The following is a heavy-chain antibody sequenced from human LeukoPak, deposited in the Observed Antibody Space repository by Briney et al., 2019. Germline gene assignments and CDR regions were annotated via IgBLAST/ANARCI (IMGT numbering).Heavy chain of an antibody. CDR3: ARGLYSSSPQY. CDR2: IIQDGSET. Sequence: GGSLRLSCAASGFTFSSYWMHWVRQAPGKGLEWVASIIQDGSETNYVDSVKGRFTISRDNAKSSVFLQMNSLRVEDTAVYYCARGLYSSSPQYWGQGILVTVSS. CDR1: GFTFSSYW. J-gene: IGHJ4*02. D-gene: IGHD6-13*01. V-gene: IGHV3-7*01.